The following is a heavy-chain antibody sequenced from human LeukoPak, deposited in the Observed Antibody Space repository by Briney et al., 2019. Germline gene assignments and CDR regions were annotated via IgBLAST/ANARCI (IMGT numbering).Heavy chain of an antibody. V-gene: IGHV3-21*01. CDR2: ISSSSSYI. D-gene: IGHD1-26*01. J-gene: IGHJ4*02. CDR3: ARESGGYRTIVGATLPGY. Sequence: GVSLRLSCAASGFTFSSYSMNWVRQAPGKGLEWVSSISSSSSYIYYADSVKGRFTISRDNAKNSLYLQMNSLRAEDTAVYYCARESGGYRTIVGATLPGYWGQGTLVTVSS. CDR1: GFTFSSYS.